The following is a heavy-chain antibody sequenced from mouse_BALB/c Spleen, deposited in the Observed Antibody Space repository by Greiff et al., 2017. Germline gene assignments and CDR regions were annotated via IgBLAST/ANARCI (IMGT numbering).Heavy chain of an antibody. CDR3: ARETEGFAY. CDR2: ISSGSSTI. J-gene: IGHJ3*01. Sequence: EVHLVESGGGLVQPGGSRTLSCAASGFTFSSFGMHWVRQAPEKGLEWVAYISSGSSTIYYADTVTGRFTISRDNPKNTLFLQMTSLRSEDTAMYYCARETEGFAYWGQGTLVTVSA. CDR1: GFTFSSFG. V-gene: IGHV5-17*02.